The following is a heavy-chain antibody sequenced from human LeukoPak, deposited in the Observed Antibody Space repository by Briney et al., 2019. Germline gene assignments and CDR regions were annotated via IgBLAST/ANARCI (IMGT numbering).Heavy chain of an antibody. CDR2: ISGSGGST. V-gene: IGHV3-23*01. J-gene: IGHJ6*04. CDR3: AKEFGAVVAATYGV. CDR1: GFTFSSYA. Sequence: GGSLRLSCAASGFTFSSYAMSWVRQAPGKGLEWVSAISGSGGSTYYADSVKGRFTISRGNSKNTPYLQMNSLRAEDTAVYYCAKEFGAVVAATYGVWGKGTTVTVSS. D-gene: IGHD2-15*01.